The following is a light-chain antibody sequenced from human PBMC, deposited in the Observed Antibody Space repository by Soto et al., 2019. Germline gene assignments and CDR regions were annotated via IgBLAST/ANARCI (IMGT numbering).Light chain of an antibody. CDR2: EVS. J-gene: IGLJ1*01. CDR1: SSDVGGYNY. V-gene: IGLV2-14*01. CDR3: SSFTSSSTQV. Sequence: QSALTQPASVSGSPGQSITISCTGTSSDVGGYNYVSWYQQHPGKVPKLMIYEVSNRPSGVVNRFSGSKSGNTASLTISGLQAEDEADYYCSSFTSSSTQVFRTGTKLTVL.